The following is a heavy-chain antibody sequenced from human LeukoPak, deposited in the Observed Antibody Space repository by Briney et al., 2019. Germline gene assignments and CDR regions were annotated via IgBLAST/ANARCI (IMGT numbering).Heavy chain of an antibody. D-gene: IGHD4-17*01. CDR2: ISGSGDTT. V-gene: IGHV3-23*01. CDR1: GFTVSSNY. CDR3: ARDGVTTGKNDAFDI. J-gene: IGHJ3*02. Sequence: PGGSLRLSCAASGFTVSSNYMSWVRQAPGKGLEWVSAISGSGDTTSDADSVKGRFTISRDNSMNTLYLQMNSLRAQDTAVYYCARDGVTTGKNDAFDIWGQGTMVTVSS.